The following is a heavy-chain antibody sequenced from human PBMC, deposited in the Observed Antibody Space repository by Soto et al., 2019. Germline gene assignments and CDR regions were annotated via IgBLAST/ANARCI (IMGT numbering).Heavy chain of an antibody. CDR2: VYHTGRT. CDR1: GGSFKSGSYS. Sequence: LSLTCTVSGGSFKSGSYSWGWIRQPPGKRLEWIGYVYHTGRTSYNPSLKSRVSISMDTSKNQFSLNLDSVTAADTAVYFCARDFAYFDSWGQGTLVTVSS. V-gene: IGHV4-61*01. J-gene: IGHJ4*02. CDR3: ARDFAYFDS. D-gene: IGHD3-3*01.